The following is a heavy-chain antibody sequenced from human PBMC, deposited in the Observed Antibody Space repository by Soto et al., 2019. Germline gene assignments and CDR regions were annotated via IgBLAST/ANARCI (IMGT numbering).Heavy chain of an antibody. Sequence: GGSLRLSCAASGFTFSSYSMNWVLQAPGKGLEWVSSISSSSSYIYYADSVKGRFTISRDNAKNSLYLQMNSLRAEDKAVYYCARVQYSSSWTPGAFDIWGQGXMVTVSS. D-gene: IGHD6-13*01. CDR3: ARVQYSSSWTPGAFDI. CDR1: GFTFSSYS. J-gene: IGHJ3*02. V-gene: IGHV3-21*01. CDR2: ISSSSSYI.